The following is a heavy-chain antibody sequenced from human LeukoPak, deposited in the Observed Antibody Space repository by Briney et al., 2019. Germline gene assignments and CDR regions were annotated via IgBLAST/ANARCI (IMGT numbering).Heavy chain of an antibody. V-gene: IGHV3-23*01. D-gene: IGHD4-17*01. CDR1: RFTFSSYA. J-gene: IGHJ5*02. Sequence: GGSLRLSCAASRFTFSSYAMSWVRQAPGKGLEWVSAISGSGGSTYYADSVKGRFTISRDNSKNTLYLQMNSLRAEDTAVYYCAKVADDYGDYDWFDPWGQGTLVTVSS. CDR3: AKVADDYGDYDWFDP. CDR2: ISGSGGST.